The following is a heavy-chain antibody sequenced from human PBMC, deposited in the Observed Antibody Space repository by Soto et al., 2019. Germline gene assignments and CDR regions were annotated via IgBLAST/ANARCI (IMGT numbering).Heavy chain of an antibody. Sequence: SVTVAWKPSGYTFNTYYLQWVRQAPGQALEWMGVIHPSGGGTTYAQKFLGRVTVTRDTSTSTVFMELSSLRSDDTAVYYCARGGHIAVVTASFDYWGQGTLVTVSS. V-gene: IGHV1-46*02. CDR3: ARGGHIAVVTASFDY. D-gene: IGHD2-21*02. CDR1: GYTFNTYY. CDR2: IHPSGGGT. J-gene: IGHJ4*02.